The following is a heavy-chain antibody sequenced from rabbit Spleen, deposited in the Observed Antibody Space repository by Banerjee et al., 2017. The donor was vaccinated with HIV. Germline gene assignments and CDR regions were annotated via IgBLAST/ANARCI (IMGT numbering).Heavy chain of an antibody. J-gene: IGHJ4*01. CDR1: GFSFSSSDY. Sequence: QSLEESGGDLVKPGASLTLTCTASGFSFSSSDYMCWVRQAPGKGLEWIGYIYNGDGTTYHAGLVNCPFTVSTAPTTTVTLRMTSLTAPNTATYCCSGDLMPDIGLIFNMWGPATLV. V-gene: IGHV1S40*01. D-gene: IGHD1-1*01. CDR3: SGDLMPDIGLIFNM. CDR2: IYNGDGTT.